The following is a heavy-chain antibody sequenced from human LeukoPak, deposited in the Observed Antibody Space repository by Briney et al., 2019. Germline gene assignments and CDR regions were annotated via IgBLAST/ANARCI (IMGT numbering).Heavy chain of an antibody. CDR2: ISGSGGST. D-gene: IGHD6-19*01. CDR1: GFTFSSYA. V-gene: IGHV3-23*01. CDR3: AKDGPYSSGWLTPYYYYGMDV. J-gene: IGHJ6*02. Sequence: PGGSLRLSCPASGFTFSSYAMSWVRQAPGKGLEWVSAISGSGGSTYYADSVKGRFTISRDNSKNTLYLQMNSLRDEDTAVYYCAKDGPYSSGWLTPYYYYGMDVWGQGTTVTVSS.